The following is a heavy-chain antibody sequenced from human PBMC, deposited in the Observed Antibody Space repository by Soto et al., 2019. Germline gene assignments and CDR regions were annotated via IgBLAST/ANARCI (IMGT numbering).Heavy chain of an antibody. CDR2: TYYRSKWYN. J-gene: IGHJ4*02. CDR1: GDSVSSNSAA. D-gene: IGHD6-19*01. V-gene: IGHV6-1*01. CDR3: ARDIKTGYSSGWYGSADYFDY. Sequence: SQTLSLTCAISGDSVSSNSAAWNWIRQSPSRGLEWLGRTYYRSKWYNDYAVSVKSRITINPDTSKNQFSLQLNSVTPEDTAVYYCARDIKTGYSSGWYGSADYFDYWGQGTLVTVSS.